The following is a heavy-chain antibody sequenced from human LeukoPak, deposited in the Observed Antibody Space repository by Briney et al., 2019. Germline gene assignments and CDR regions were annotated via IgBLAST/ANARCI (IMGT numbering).Heavy chain of an antibody. CDR1: GFTFSSYS. D-gene: IGHD6-13*01. Sequence: GGSLRLSCAASGFTFSSYSMKWVRQAPGKGLEWVSVIYSGGSTYYADSVKGRFTISRDNSKNTLYLQMNSLRAEDTAVYYCARDAEQQLAIDYWGQGTLVTVSS. CDR3: ARDAEQQLAIDY. V-gene: IGHV3-66*01. J-gene: IGHJ4*02. CDR2: IYSGGST.